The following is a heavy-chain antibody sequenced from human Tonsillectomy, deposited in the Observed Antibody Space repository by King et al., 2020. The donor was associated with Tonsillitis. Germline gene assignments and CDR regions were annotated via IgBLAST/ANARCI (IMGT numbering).Heavy chain of an antibody. D-gene: IGHD3-3*01. CDR3: ARAGALPYDFRSGPGRYYMDV. CDR2: IGTAGDT. J-gene: IGHJ6*03. CDR1: GFTFSSYD. Sequence: VQLVESGGGLVQPGGSLRLSCAASGFTFSSYDMHWVRQVTGKGLEWVSAIGTAGDTYYPGSVKGRFTISRENAKNSLYLQMNSLRAGDTAVYYCARAGALPYDFRSGPGRYYMDVWGKGTTVTVSS. V-gene: IGHV3-13*04.